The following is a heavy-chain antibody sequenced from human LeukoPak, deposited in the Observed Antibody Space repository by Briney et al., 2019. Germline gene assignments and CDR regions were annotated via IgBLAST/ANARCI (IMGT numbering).Heavy chain of an antibody. D-gene: IGHD1-14*01. CDR1: GGSFSGYY. J-gene: IGHJ5*02. CDR2: INHSGST. V-gene: IGHV4-34*01. Sequence: SETLSLTCAVHGGSFSGYYWSWIRQPPGKGLEWIGEINHSGSTNYNPSLKSRVTISVDTSKNQFSLKLSSVTAADTAVYYCARVGHLEPPWGQGTRVTVFS. CDR3: ARVGHLEPP.